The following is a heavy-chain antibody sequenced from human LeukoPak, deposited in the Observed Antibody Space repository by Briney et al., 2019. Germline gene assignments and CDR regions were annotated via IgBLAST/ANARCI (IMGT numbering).Heavy chain of an antibody. CDR1: GGTFSSYA. Sequence: ASVKVSCKASGGTFSSYAISWVRQAPGQGLEWMGGIIPIFGTANYAQKFQGRVTITADESTSTAYMELSSLRSEGTAVYYCAREGLTISCGGDCRDYYGMDVWGQGTTVTVSS. V-gene: IGHV1-69*13. J-gene: IGHJ6*02. D-gene: IGHD2-21*02. CDR3: AREGLTISCGGDCRDYYGMDV. CDR2: IIPIFGTA.